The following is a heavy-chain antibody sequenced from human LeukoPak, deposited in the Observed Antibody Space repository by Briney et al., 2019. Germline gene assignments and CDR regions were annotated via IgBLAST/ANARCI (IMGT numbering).Heavy chain of an antibody. CDR1: GLTFSSYS. D-gene: IGHD4-23*01. CDR3: ATWKNGGNSRGDAFDI. CDR2: ISSSSSYI. J-gene: IGHJ3*02. V-gene: IGHV3-21*01. Sequence: KPGGSLRLSCAASGLTFSSYSMNWVRQAPGKGLEWVSSISSSSSYIYYADSVKGRFTISRDNAKNSLYLQMNSLRAEDTAVYYCATWKNGGNSRGDAFDIWGQGTMVTVSS.